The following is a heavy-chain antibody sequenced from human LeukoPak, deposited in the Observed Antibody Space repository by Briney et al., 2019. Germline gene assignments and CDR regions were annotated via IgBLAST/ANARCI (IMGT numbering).Heavy chain of an antibody. D-gene: IGHD3-10*01. Sequence: SETLSLTCTVSGGSISSYYWSWIRQPPGKGLEWIGYIYYSGSTNYNPSLKSRVTISVDTSKNQFSLKLSSVTAADTAVYYCARQYYYGSGRGRYYFDYWGQGTLVTVSS. V-gene: IGHV4-59*01. CDR2: IYYSGST. J-gene: IGHJ4*02. CDR3: ARQYYYGSGRGRYYFDY. CDR1: GGSISSYY.